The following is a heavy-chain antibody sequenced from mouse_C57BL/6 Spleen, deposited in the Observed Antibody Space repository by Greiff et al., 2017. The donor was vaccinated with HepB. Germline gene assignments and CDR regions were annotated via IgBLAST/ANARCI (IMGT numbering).Heavy chain of an antibody. J-gene: IGHJ3*01. CDR1: GFTFSDYG. V-gene: IGHV5-17*01. D-gene: IGHD2-5*01. CDR2: ISSGSSTI. Sequence: DVKLVESGGGLVKPGGSLKLSCAASGFTFSDYGMHWVRQAPEKGLEWVAYISSGSSTIYYADTVKGRFTISRDNAKNTLFLQMTSLRSEDTAMYYCARTYYSNYVGAYWGQGTLVTVSA. CDR3: ARTYYSNYVGAY.